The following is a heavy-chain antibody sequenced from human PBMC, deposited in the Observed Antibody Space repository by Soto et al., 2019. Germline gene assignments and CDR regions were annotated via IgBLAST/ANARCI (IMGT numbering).Heavy chain of an antibody. V-gene: IGHV3-23*01. CDR1: GGNFIKYA. CDR2: ISSGGDNT. CDR3: VRRAQYFDGTGFHAFDI. J-gene: IGHJ3*02. Sequence: PGGSLRLCSIASGGNFIKYAVSWVLKAPGKGLEWVSAISSGGDNTHYADSVKGRFTITRDNSKNMLYLEMNSLTVEDTAVYYCVRRAQYFDGTGFHAFDIWGQGTRVTVSS. D-gene: IGHD3-22*01.